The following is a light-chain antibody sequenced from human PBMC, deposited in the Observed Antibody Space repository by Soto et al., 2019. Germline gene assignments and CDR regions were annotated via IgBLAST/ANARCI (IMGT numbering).Light chain of an antibody. CDR3: TSYAGSNNVV. CDR2: EVT. V-gene: IGLV2-8*01. Sequence: QSVLTQPPSASGSPGQSVTISCTGTSSDVGSDNYVSWYQQHPGKAPKLMIYEVTKRPSGVPDRFSGSKSGNTASLTVSGLQAEDEADYYCTSYAGSNNVVFGGGTKLTVL. J-gene: IGLJ2*01. CDR1: SSDVGSDNY.